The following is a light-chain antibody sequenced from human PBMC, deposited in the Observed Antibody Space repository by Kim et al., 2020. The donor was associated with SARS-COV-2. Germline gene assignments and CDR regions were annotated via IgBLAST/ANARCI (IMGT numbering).Light chain of an antibody. Sequence: ASVGDRVTITCRASQGISSYLDWYQQKPGKAPKLLIYAASTLQSGVPSRFSGSGSGTEFTLTISSLQPEDFATYYCQQSNSSPLTFGAGTKVDIK. CDR2: AAS. CDR3: QQSNSSPLT. J-gene: IGKJ4*01. CDR1: QGISSY. V-gene: IGKV1-39*01.